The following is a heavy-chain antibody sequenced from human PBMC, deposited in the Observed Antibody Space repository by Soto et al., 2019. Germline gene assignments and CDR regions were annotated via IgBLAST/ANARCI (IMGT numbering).Heavy chain of an antibody. J-gene: IGHJ4*02. CDR1: GFTFSSYA. V-gene: IGHV3-23*01. Sequence: VGSLRLSCAASGFTFSSYAMSWVRQAPGKGLEWVSAISGSGGSTYYADAVKGRFTISRDNSKNTLYLQMNSLRAEDTAVYYCAKDKSIAARSYFDYWGQGTLVTVSS. CDR3: AKDKSIAARSYFDY. CDR2: ISGSGGST. D-gene: IGHD6-6*01.